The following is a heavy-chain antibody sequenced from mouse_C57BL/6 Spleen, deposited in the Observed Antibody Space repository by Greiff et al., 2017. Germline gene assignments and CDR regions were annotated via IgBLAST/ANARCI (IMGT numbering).Heavy chain of an antibody. J-gene: IGHJ4*01. CDR1: GFTFSDYY. V-gene: IGHV5-16*01. CDR3: AREGNYSNPSYAMDY. CDR2: INYDGSST. D-gene: IGHD2-5*01. Sequence: EVQLQESEGGLVQPGSSMKLSCTASGFTFSDYYMAWVRQVPEKGLEWVANINYDGSSTYYLDSLKSRFIISRDNAKNILYLQMSSLKSEDTATYYCAREGNYSNPSYAMDYWGQGTSVTVSS.